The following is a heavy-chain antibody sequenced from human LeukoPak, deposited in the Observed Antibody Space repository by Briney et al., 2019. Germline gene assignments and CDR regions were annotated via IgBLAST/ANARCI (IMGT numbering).Heavy chain of an antibody. J-gene: IGHJ4*02. V-gene: IGHV4-38-2*02. Sequence: PSETLSLTCTVSGYSISSGYYWGWIRQPPGKGLEWIGSIYHSGSTYYNPSLKSRVTISVDTSKNQFSLKLSSVTAADTAVYYCARAVGGGAYWGQGTLVTVSS. CDR3: ARAVGGGAY. CDR1: GYSISSGYY. D-gene: IGHD4-23*01. CDR2: IYHSGST.